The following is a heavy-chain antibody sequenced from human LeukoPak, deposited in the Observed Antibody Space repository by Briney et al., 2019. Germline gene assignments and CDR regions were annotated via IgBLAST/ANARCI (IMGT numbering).Heavy chain of an antibody. D-gene: IGHD3-22*01. Sequence: PSETLSLTCAVYGGSFSGYYWSWIRQPPGKGLEWIGEINHSGSTNYNPSLKSRVTISVDTSKNQFSLKLSSVTAADTAVYYCAGDYYDSSGYPPWGQGTLVTVSS. CDR3: AGDYYDSSGYPP. CDR1: GGSFSGYY. V-gene: IGHV4-34*01. CDR2: INHSGST. J-gene: IGHJ5*02.